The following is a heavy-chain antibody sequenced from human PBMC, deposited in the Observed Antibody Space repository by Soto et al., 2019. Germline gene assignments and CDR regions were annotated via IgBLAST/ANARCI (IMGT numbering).Heavy chain of an antibody. CDR3: ARDNIVLMVSAMGSSYYGMDV. J-gene: IGHJ6*02. V-gene: IGHV1-18*04. CDR1: GYTFTSYG. CDR2: ISAYNGNT. D-gene: IGHD2-8*01. Sequence: GASVKVSCKASGYTFTSYGISWVRQAPGQGLEWMGWISAYNGNTNYAQKLQGRVTMTTDTSTSTAYMELRSLRSDDTAVYYCARDNIVLMVSAMGSSYYGMDVWGQGTTVTVSS.